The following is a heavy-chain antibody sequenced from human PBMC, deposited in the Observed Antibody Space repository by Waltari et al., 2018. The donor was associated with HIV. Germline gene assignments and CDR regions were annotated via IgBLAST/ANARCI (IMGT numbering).Heavy chain of an antibody. D-gene: IGHD2-8*02. CDR1: GYNFTTYW. CDR3: GRRISSPGAVFDY. V-gene: IGHV5-51*01. CDR2: IYPGDSET. J-gene: IGHJ4*02. Sequence: EVQLVQSGAEVKKPGESLKISCKGSGYNFTTYWIGWVRQTPDKGLEWMGIIYPGDSETRYTASFEGQVTISADKSIAPAYLQWSSLKASDTAMYYCGRRISSPGAVFDYWGQGTLVTVSS.